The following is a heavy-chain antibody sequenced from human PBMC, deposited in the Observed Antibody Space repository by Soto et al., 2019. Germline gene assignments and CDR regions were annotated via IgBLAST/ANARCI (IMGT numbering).Heavy chain of an antibody. CDR2: ISAYNGNT. Sequence: ASVKVSCKASGYTFTSYGISWVRQAPGQGLEWMGWISAYNGNTNYAQKLQGRVTMTTDTSTSTAYMELRSLRSDDTAVYYCARGTYYDIFTGYYPLDYWGQGTLVTVSS. CDR1: GYTFTSYG. CDR3: ARGTYYDIFTGYYPLDY. J-gene: IGHJ4*02. V-gene: IGHV1-18*01. D-gene: IGHD3-9*01.